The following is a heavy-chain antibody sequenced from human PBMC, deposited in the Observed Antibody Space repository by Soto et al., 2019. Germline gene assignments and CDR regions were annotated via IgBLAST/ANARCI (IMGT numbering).Heavy chain of an antibody. CDR1: GGSISSRTFW. V-gene: IGHV4-39*01. J-gene: IGHJ4*02. CDR2: MYYSGSS. Sequence: QLQLQESGPGLVKPSETLSLTCSVSGGSISSRTFWWAWIRQPPGKGLEWIGDMYYSGSSYSSPSLKSRVTISVDTSKTQLSLKLNSVTAADTAGYYCARHPRDDYNYGGSGIFDYWGQGTLVTVSS. D-gene: IGHD4-4*01. CDR3: ARHPRDDYNYGGSGIFDY.